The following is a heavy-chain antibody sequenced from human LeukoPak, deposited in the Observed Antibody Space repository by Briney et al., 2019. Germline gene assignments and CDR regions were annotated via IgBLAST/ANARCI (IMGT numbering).Heavy chain of an antibody. J-gene: IGHJ6*02. V-gene: IGHV3-30-3*01. Sequence: PGGSLRLSCAASGFTFSHSPMHWVRQAPGKGLEWVAFSSHDGTVEYYPDSVRGRFTISRDNSKNTLDLQMNSLRPDDTGVYFCARVGEHGYGETFYWKPMDVWGQGTTVTVSS. CDR2: SSHDGTVE. D-gene: IGHD4-17*01. CDR1: GFTFSHSP. CDR3: ARVGEHGYGETFYWKPMDV.